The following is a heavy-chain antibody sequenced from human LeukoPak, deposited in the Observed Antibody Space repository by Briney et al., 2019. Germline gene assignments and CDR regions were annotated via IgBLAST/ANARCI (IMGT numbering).Heavy chain of an antibody. CDR1: GFTFSTYA. CDR3: ARDLMYSRTSDY. J-gene: IGHJ4*02. CDR2: ISGSGDYT. D-gene: IGHD6-13*01. V-gene: IGHV3-23*01. Sequence: PGGSLRLSCAASGFTFSTYAMTWVRQAPGKGLEWVSAISGSGDYTYYADSVKGRFTISRDNSKNTLYLQMHSLSAEDTAVYYCARDLMYSRTSDYWGQGTLVTVSS.